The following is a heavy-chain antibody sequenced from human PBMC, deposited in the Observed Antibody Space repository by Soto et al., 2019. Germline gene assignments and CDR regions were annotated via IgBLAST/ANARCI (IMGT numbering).Heavy chain of an antibody. J-gene: IGHJ4*02. CDR2: MFYSGST. D-gene: IGHD3-22*01. CDR1: GGSISSDRYF. CDR3: ARADYYDSYSYYFLPSDFDF. Sequence: TSETLSLTCTVSGGSISSDRYFWAWIRQPRGKGLEWIGGMFYSGSTYYNPSLKSRGTISVDMSVDMSKNRFSLKLNSVSAADTAIYFCARADYYDSYSYYFLPSDFDFWGQGTLVTVSS. V-gene: IGHV4-39*01.